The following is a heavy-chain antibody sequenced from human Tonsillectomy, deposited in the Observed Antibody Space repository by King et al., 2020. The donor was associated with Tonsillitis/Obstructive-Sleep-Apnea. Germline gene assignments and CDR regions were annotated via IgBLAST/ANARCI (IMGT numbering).Heavy chain of an antibody. Sequence: VQLVESGGDLVQPGGSLRLSCAASGFTFSSYSMNWVRQAPGKGLEWVSYITSSSSSLYYADSVKGRFTITRDNAKNSLYLQMNSLRDEDTAVYYCARDKDSGGGFDFWGQGTLVTVSS. CDR1: GFTFSSYS. J-gene: IGHJ4*02. CDR2: ITSSSSSL. D-gene: IGHD2-15*01. V-gene: IGHV3-48*02. CDR3: ARDKDSGGGFDF.